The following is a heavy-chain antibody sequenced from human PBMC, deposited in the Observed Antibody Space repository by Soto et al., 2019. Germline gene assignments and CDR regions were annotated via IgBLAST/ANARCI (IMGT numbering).Heavy chain of an antibody. Sequence: ASVKVSCKVSGYTLTELSMHWVRQAPGKGLEWMGGFDPEDGETIYAQKFQGRVTMTEDTSTDTAYLQWSSLKASDTAMNYCARRGISTHSYVMDVWGQGTTVTVSS. D-gene: IGHD6-13*01. CDR2: FDPEDGET. CDR1: GYTLTELS. V-gene: IGHV1-24*01. J-gene: IGHJ6*02. CDR3: ARRGISTHSYVMDV.